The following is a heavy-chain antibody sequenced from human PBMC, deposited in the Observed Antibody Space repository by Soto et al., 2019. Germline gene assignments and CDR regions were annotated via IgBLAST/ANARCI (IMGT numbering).Heavy chain of an antibody. Sequence: GGSLRLSCSASGFTFSSYAMHWVRQAPGKGLEYISAIDKNGGTTYYADSVKGRFTISRDNSKNTLSLQMSSLRPEDTAVYYCVKRIAVYGMDVWGQGTTVTVSS. CDR1: GFTFSSYA. D-gene: IGHD6-19*01. CDR3: VKRIAVYGMDV. J-gene: IGHJ6*02. V-gene: IGHV3-64D*06. CDR2: IDKNGGTT.